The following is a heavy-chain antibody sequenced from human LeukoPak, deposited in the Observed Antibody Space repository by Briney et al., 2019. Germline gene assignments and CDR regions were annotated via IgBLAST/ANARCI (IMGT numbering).Heavy chain of an antibody. CDR3: ARGESSASNWFDP. V-gene: IGHV4-59*01. Sequence: SETLSLTCTVSGGSISSYYWNWIRQPPGRGLEWIGYIYYSGSTNYNPSLKSRVTISVDTSKNQSSLKLSSVTAADTAVYYCARGESSASNWFDPWGQGTLVTVSS. J-gene: IGHJ5*02. CDR2: IYYSGST. CDR1: GGSISSYY. D-gene: IGHD3-22*01.